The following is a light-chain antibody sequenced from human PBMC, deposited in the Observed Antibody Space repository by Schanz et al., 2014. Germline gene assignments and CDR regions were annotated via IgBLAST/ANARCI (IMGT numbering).Light chain of an antibody. CDR2: EDT. CDR1: SSDVGTYSF. Sequence: QSALTQPASVSGSPGQSITISCTGTSSDVGTYSFISWYQHHPGKAPKLMIYEDTKRPSGVSSRFSGSKSDNTASLTVSGLQAEDEADYYCSSYTGNNNVMFGGGTKLTVL. V-gene: IGLV2-14*02. J-gene: IGLJ3*02. CDR3: SSYTGNNNVM.